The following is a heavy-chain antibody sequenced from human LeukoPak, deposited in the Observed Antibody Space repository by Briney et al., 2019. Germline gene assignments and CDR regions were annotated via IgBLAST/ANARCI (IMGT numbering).Heavy chain of an antibody. V-gene: IGHV4-59*08. J-gene: IGHJ6*02. CDR3: ARLSAGDGYNYAVDV. CDR1: GDSISSYY. D-gene: IGHD5-24*01. Sequence: SETLSLNCTVSGDSISSYYWSWIRQPPEKGLEYIGYIYYSGTTNYNPSLNSRVTMSVDTSKNQFSLNLNSMTAADTAVYYCARLSAGDGYNYAVDVWGQGTTVTVSS. CDR2: IYYSGTT.